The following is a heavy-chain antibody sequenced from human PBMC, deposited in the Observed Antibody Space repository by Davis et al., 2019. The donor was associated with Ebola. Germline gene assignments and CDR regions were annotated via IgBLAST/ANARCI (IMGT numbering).Heavy chain of an antibody. V-gene: IGHV4-59*08. Sequence: MPSETLSLTFTVPGGSIRSYYWSWIRQPPGKGLAWIGYIYYSGSTNYNPSLKSRVTISVDTSKNQFSLKLSSVTAADTAVYYCARRTGGFSNWFDPWGQGTLVTVSS. CDR1: GGSIRSYY. CDR2: IYYSGST. D-gene: IGHD7-27*01. CDR3: ARRTGGFSNWFDP. J-gene: IGHJ5*02.